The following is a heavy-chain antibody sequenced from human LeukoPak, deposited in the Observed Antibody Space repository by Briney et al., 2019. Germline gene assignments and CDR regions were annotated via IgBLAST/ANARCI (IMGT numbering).Heavy chain of an antibody. V-gene: IGHV3-49*03. CDR3: TKDYSNYVYYFDY. J-gene: IGHJ4*02. Sequence: PGGSWRLSCTASGFTLGVYAMSWFGQAPGKGRDWVGFIRSKAYGGTTEYAASVKGRFTISRDDSKSIAYLQMNSLKTEDTAVYYCTKDYSNYVYYFDYWGQGTLVTVSS. CDR2: IRSKAYGGTT. D-gene: IGHD4-11*01. CDR1: GFTLGVYA.